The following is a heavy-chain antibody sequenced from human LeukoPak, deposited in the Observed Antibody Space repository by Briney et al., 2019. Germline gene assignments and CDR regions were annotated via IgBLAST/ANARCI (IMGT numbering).Heavy chain of an antibody. Sequence: GGSLRLSCAASGFTFSSYAMSWVRQAPGKGLEWVSSISSSSYIYYADSVKGRFTISRDNAKNSLYLQMNSLRAEDTAVYYCARDSDGGYNPFDYWGQGTLVTVSS. D-gene: IGHD5-24*01. CDR1: GFTFSSYA. V-gene: IGHV3-21*01. CDR3: ARDSDGGYNPFDY. CDR2: ISSSSYI. J-gene: IGHJ4*02.